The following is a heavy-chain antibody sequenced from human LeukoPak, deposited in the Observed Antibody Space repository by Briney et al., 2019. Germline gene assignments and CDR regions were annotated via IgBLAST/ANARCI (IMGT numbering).Heavy chain of an antibody. Sequence: ASVKVSCKASGYTFTSYGISWVRQAPGQGLEWMGWISAYNGNTNYAQKLQGRVTMTTETSTNTAYMELRCLGSDDTAVYYCAREAVGELDWFDPWGQGTLVTVSS. J-gene: IGHJ5*02. CDR2: ISAYNGNT. CDR1: GYTFTSYG. V-gene: IGHV1-18*01. D-gene: IGHD3-10*01. CDR3: AREAVGELDWFDP.